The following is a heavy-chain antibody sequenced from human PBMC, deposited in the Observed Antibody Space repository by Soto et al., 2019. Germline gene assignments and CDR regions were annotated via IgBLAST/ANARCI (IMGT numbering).Heavy chain of an antibody. D-gene: IGHD3-9*01. CDR1: VLPFSSYA. V-gene: IGHV3-23*01. Sequence: PGGSLRLSCAASVLPFSSYAMSWVRQAPGKGLEWVSAISGSGGSTYYADSVKGRFTISRDNSKNTLYLQMNSLRAEDTAVYYCAKGHVLRYFDWLLYYDYWGQGTLVTVSS. CDR2: ISGSGGST. J-gene: IGHJ4*02. CDR3: AKGHVLRYFDWLLYYDY.